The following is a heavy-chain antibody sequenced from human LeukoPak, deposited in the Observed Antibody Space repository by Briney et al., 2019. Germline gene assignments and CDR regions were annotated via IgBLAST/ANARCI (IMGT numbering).Heavy chain of an antibody. CDR1: GFNVGRNY. J-gene: IGHJ4*02. D-gene: IGHD2-15*01. Sequence: GGSLRLSCAASGFNVGRNYMSWVRQAPGKGLECVSITYSGGSTYYADSVKGRFTISRDNSKNTVYLQINSLRAEDTAVYYCAADIVVVDGRRAVFDYWGQGTLVTVSS. CDR2: TYSGGST. V-gene: IGHV3-53*01. CDR3: AADIVVVDGRRAVFDY.